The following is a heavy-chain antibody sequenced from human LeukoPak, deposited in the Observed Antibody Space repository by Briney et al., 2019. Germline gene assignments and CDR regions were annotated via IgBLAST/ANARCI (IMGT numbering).Heavy chain of an antibody. J-gene: IGHJ4*02. CDR1: GFTFDDYA. V-gene: IGHV3-43D*03. Sequence: GGSLRLSCAASGFTFDDYAMHWVRQAPGKGLEWVSLITWDGGSTNYEASVKGRFTMSRDNSRDSLYLQMSSLRVEDTAMYYCAKDSGYHGSGSHNFFAKWGQGTLVTVSS. CDR3: AKDSGYHGSGSHNFFAK. CDR2: ITWDGGST. D-gene: IGHD3-10*01.